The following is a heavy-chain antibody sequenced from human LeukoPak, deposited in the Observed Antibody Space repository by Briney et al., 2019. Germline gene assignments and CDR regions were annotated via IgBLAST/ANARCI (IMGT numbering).Heavy chain of an antibody. J-gene: IGHJ4*02. Sequence: SETLSLTCTVSGYSISSGYYWGWIRQPPGKGLGWIGSIYHSGSTYYNPSLKSRVTISVDTSKNQFSLKLSSVTAADTAVYYCARGITMTELDYWGQGTLVTVSS. D-gene: IGHD3-22*01. CDR3: ARGITMTELDY. CDR1: GYSISSGYY. CDR2: IYHSGST. V-gene: IGHV4-38-2*02.